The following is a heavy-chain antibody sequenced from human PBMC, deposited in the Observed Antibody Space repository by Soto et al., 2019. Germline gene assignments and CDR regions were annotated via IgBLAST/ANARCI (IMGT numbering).Heavy chain of an antibody. D-gene: IGHD3-10*01. CDR1: GGTFSSYA. J-gene: IGHJ6*02. Sequence: SVKVSCKASGGTFSSYAISWVRQAPGQGLEWMGGIIPIFGTANYAQKFQGRVTITADESTSTAYMELSSLRSEDTAVYYCARGAGITMVRGVPSYYYYGMDVWGQGTTVTVSS. V-gene: IGHV1-69*13. CDR3: ARGAGITMVRGVPSYYYYGMDV. CDR2: IIPIFGTA.